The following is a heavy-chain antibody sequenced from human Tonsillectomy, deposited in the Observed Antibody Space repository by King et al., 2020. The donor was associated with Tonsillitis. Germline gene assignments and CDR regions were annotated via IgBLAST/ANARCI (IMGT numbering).Heavy chain of an antibody. V-gene: IGHV3-48*02. Sequence: VQLVESGGGLVQPGGSLRLSCAASGFTFSTYSMNWVRQAPGKGLEWVSYISSSSRTMYYADPLKGRFTISRDNAKNSLYLQMNSLRDEDTAMYYCARAVPFLWFGELYYYGMCVWGQGTTVTVSS. CDR3: ARAVPFLWFGELYYYGMCV. CDR2: ISSSSRTM. D-gene: IGHD3-10*01. J-gene: IGHJ6*02. CDR1: GFTFSTYS.